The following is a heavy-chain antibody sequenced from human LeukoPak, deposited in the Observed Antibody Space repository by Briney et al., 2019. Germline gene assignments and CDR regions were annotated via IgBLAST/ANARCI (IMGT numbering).Heavy chain of an antibody. CDR3: SRAQTEAGAKYYFDY. J-gene: IGHJ4*02. V-gene: IGHV3-49*04. CDR2: IRSNAYGRTT. Sequence: QPGRSLRLSCTASGFTFGDYALNWVRQAPGKGLEWVGFIRSNAYGRTTEYAASVQGRFTISRDNSNSIAYSQMNSLKTEDTAVYYCSRAQTEAGAKYYFDYWGQGTLVTVSS. CDR1: GFTFGDYA.